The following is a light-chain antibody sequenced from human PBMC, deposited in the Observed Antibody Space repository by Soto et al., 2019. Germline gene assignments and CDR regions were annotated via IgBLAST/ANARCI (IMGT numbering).Light chain of an antibody. CDR3: QQRSKSPLT. CDR2: DAS. J-gene: IGKJ4*01. V-gene: IGKV3-11*02. CDR1: QSVSTF. Sequence: EIVLTQSPATLSLSPGERATLSCRASQSVSTFLAWYQQKPGQGPRILIYDASNRATGIPARFSGSGSGRDFTLTISSLEPEDFAVYYCQQRSKSPLTFGGGTKVEIK.